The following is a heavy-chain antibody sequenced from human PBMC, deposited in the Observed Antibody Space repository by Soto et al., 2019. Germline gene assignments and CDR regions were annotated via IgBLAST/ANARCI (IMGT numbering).Heavy chain of an antibody. CDR2: ISSSSSYI. D-gene: IGHD6-13*01. V-gene: IGHV3-21*01. Sequence: GGSLRLSCAASGFTFSSYSMNWVRQAPGKGLEWVSSISSSSSYIYYADSVKGRFTISRDNAKNSLYLQMNSLRAEDTAVYYCARDPGAAWTYYYGMDVWGQGTTVTVSS. CDR1: GFTFSSYS. J-gene: IGHJ6*02. CDR3: ARDPGAAWTYYYGMDV.